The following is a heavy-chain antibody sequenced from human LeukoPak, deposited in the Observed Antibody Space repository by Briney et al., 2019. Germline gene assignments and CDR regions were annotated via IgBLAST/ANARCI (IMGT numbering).Heavy chain of an antibody. CDR1: GYIFTNYD. J-gene: IGHJ4*02. D-gene: IGHD3-22*01. V-gene: IGHV1-18*01. Sequence: ASVTVSCKTSGYIFTNYDINWVRQAPGQGLEWMGWISAYNGNTNYAQELQGRVTMTTDTSTSTAYMELRSLRSDDTAVYYCARGPRNYYDSSGHFDYWGQGTLVTVSS. CDR3: ARGPRNYYDSSGHFDY. CDR2: ISAYNGNT.